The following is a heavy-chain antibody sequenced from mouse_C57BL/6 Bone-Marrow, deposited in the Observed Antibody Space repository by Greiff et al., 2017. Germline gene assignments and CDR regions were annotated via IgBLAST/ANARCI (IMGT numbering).Heavy chain of an antibody. CDR3: ARQEFYYSKPLYAMDY. CDR1: GFTFSDYY. CDR2: ISNGGGST. Sequence: VQLKESGGGLVQPGGSLKLSCAASGFTFSDYYMYWVRQTPEKRLEWVAYISNGGGSTYYPDTVKGRFTISRANAKNTLYLQMSRLKSEDTAMYYCARQEFYYSKPLYAMDYWGQGTSVTVSS. V-gene: IGHV5-12*01. J-gene: IGHJ4*01. D-gene: IGHD2-5*01.